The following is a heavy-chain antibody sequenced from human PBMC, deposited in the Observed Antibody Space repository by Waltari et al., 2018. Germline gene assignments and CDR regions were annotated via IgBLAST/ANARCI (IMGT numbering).Heavy chain of an antibody. CDR2: ISGSGGST. CDR3: ARVVRGVRGARDYYGMDV. Sequence: EVQLVESGGGLVQPGGSLRLSCAASGFTFSSYAMSWVRQAPGKGLEWVSAISGSGGSTYYADSVKGRFTISRDNSKNTLYLQMNSLRAEDTAVYYCARVVRGVRGARDYYGMDVWGQGTTVTVSS. D-gene: IGHD3-10*01. V-gene: IGHV3-23*04. J-gene: IGHJ6*02. CDR1: GFTFSSYA.